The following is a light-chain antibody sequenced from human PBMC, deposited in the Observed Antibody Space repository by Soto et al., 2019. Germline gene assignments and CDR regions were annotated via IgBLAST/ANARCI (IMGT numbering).Light chain of an antibody. J-gene: IGKJ1*01. CDR1: QSVSSS. CDR3: QQYNNWLRT. V-gene: IGKV3-15*01. Sequence: EIVMMQSPATLSVSPGERATLSCRASQSVSSSLAWYQQKAGQAPRLLIYSASTRATGIPARFSGSGSGTEFTLTISSLQPEDSAVYYCQQYNNWLRTFGKGTKV. CDR2: SAS.